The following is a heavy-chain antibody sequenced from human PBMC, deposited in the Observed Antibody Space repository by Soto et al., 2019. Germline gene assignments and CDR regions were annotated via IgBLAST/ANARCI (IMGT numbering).Heavy chain of an antibody. V-gene: IGHV3-23*01. CDR1: GFTFSSYA. Sequence: PGGSLRLSCAASGFTFSSYAMSWVRQAPGKGLEWVSAISGSSGSTYYADTVKGRFTISRDNSKNTLYLQMNSLRAEDTAVYYCAKKGDPYGGNSYYYYYGMDVWGQGTTVTVSS. J-gene: IGHJ6*02. D-gene: IGHD2-21*02. CDR3: AKKGDPYGGNSYYYYYGMDV. CDR2: ISGSSGST.